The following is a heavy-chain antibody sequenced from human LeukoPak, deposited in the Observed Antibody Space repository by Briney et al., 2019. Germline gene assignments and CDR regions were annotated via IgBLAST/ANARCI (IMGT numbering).Heavy chain of an antibody. CDR3: AGSLTYYYDSSGYNY. J-gene: IGHJ4*02. V-gene: IGHV4-59*10. Sequence: SETLSLTCAVYGGSFSGYFWSWIRQSPGKGLEWIGRIYTSGSTNYNPSLKSRVTISVDTSKNQFSLKLSSVTAADTAVYYCAGSLTYYYDSSGYNYWGQGTLVTVSS. CDR1: GGSFSGYF. D-gene: IGHD3-22*01. CDR2: IYTSGST.